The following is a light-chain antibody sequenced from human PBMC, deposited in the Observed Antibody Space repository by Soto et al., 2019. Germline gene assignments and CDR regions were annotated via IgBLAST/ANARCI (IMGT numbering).Light chain of an antibody. J-gene: IGKJ1*01. V-gene: IGKV1-5*03. CDR1: QSITTW. Sequence: DIQMTHSPSTVSACVGGSVTITFLASQSITTWLAWYQQKPGKAPKLLIYKASTLKSGVPSRFSGSGSGTEFTLTISSLQPDDFATYYCQHYNSYSEAFGQGTKVDIK. CDR2: KAS. CDR3: QHYNSYSEA.